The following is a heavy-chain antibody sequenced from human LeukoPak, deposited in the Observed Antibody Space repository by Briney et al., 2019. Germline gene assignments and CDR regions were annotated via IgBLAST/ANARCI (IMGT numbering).Heavy chain of an antibody. J-gene: IGHJ6*02. D-gene: IGHD3-3*01. V-gene: IGHV3-30-3*01. Sequence: PGRSLRLSCAASGFTFSSYAMHWVRQAPGKGLEWVAVISYDGSNKYYADSVKGRFTISRDNSKNTLYLQMNSLRAEDTAVYYCARDARWRYDFWSGYYPRRYYYGMDVWGQGTTVTVSS. CDR3: ARDARWRYDFWSGYYPRRYYYGMDV. CDR1: GFTFSSYA. CDR2: ISYDGSNK.